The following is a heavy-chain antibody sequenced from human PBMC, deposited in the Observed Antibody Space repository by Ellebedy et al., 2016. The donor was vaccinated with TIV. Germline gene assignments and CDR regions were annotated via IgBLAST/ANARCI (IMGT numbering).Heavy chain of an antibody. D-gene: IGHD2-8*01. J-gene: IGHJ4*02. CDR3: ARVELVLAFLY. CDR1: GFTDSGNY. Sequence: GESLKISCAVSGFTDSGNYMSWVRQAPGKGLEWVSIIYSSGITYYPDSVQGRFTISRDNSKNTVYLQMNSLRAEDTAVSYCARVELVLAFLYWGRGTLVTVSS. CDR2: IYSSGIT. V-gene: IGHV3-53*01.